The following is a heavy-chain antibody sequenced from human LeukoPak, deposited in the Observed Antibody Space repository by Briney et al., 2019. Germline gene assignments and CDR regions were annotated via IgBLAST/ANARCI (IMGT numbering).Heavy chain of an antibody. J-gene: IGHJ4*02. V-gene: IGHV3-9*01. CDR2: ISWNSGSI. CDR3: AEAVAGTWGPFPFGY. Sequence: PGGSLRLSCAASGFTFDDYAMHWVRQAPGKGLEWVSGISWNSGSIGYADSVKGRFTISRDNAKNSLYLQMNSLRAEDTALYYCAEAVAGTWGPFPFGYWGQGTLVTVSS. CDR1: GFTFDDYA. D-gene: IGHD6-19*01.